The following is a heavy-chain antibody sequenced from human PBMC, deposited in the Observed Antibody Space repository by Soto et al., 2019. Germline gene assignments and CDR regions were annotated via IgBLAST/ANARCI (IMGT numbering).Heavy chain of an antibody. CDR1: GFTFSGYE. Sequence: EVQLVESGGGLVRPGGSLRLSCAASGFTFSGYEMNWVRQAPGKGLEWVSYISGSGSTIYYADSVKGRFTISRDNAKDSLYLQVNSLRAEVTPVYYCAREVVVFGVIIPTPMDVWGQGTTVTVSS. CDR2: ISGSGSTI. D-gene: IGHD3-22*01. V-gene: IGHV3-48*03. J-gene: IGHJ6*02. CDR3: AREVVVFGVIIPTPMDV.